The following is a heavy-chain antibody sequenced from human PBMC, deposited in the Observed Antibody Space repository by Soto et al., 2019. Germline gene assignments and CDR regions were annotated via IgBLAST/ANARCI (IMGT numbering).Heavy chain of an antibody. V-gene: IGHV3-9*01. CDR1: GFTFDDYA. J-gene: IGHJ4*02. D-gene: IGHD1-26*01. CDR3: VKGFQWELLDYFDY. Sequence: QPGGSLRLSCPASGFTFDDYAMHWVRPAPGQGLEWVSGISWNSGSIGYADSVKGRFTISRDNAKNSLYLQMNSLRAEDTALYYCVKGFQWELLDYFDYWGQGTLVTVSS. CDR2: ISWNSGSI.